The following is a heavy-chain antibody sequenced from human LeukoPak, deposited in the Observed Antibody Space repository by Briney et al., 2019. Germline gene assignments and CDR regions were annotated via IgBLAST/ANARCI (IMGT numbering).Heavy chain of an antibody. V-gene: IGHV4-30-2*03. CDR2: IYHSGST. CDR3: ARHSKYYYDSSGSDFDY. J-gene: IGHJ4*02. Sequence: SQTLSLTCAVSGGSISSGGYSWSWIRQPPGKGLEWIGYIYHSGSTYYNPSLKSRVTISVDTSKNQFSLKLSSVTAADTAVYYCARHSKYYYDSSGSDFDYWGQGTLVTVSS. CDR1: GGSISSGGYS. D-gene: IGHD3-22*01.